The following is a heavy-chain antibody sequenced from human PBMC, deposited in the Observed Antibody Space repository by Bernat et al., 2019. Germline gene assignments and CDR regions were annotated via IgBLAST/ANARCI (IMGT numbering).Heavy chain of an antibody. V-gene: IGHV3-74*01. D-gene: IGHD3-16*01. J-gene: IGHJ4*02. Sequence: EVQLVESGGGSVQPGGSLRLSCVVSGFTLSSYRMHWVRQAPGKGLVWVSCINSDGISTSYADSVKGRFTISRDNAKNTVYLQMNSLRAEDTAVYYCARDGGGLPYWGQGTLVTVSS. CDR1: GFTLSSYR. CDR2: INSDGIST. CDR3: ARDGGGLPY.